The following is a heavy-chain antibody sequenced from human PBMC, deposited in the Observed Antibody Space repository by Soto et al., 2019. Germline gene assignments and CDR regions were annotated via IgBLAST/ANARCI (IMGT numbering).Heavy chain of an antibody. CDR3: AKPGMATNWFDP. V-gene: IGHV4-39*01. CDR2: IYYSGST. CDR1: GGSISSSSYY. Sequence: SETLSLTCTVSGGSISSSSYYWGWIRQPPGRGLEWIGSIYYSGSTYYNPSLKSRVTISVDTSKNQFSLKLSSVTAADTAVYYCAKPGMATNWFDPWGQGTLVTSPQ. D-gene: IGHD5-12*01. J-gene: IGHJ5*02.